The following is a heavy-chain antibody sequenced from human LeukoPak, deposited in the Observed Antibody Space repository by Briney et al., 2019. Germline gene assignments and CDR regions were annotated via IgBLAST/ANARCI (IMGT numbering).Heavy chain of an antibody. J-gene: IGHJ4*02. Sequence: SETLSLTCTVSGYSISSGYYWGWIRQPPGKGLEWIGSIYHSGSTYYNPSLESRVTISVDTSKNQFSLKLSSVTAADTAVYYCVRDFWSGYPLDYWGQGTLVTVSS. CDR1: GYSISSGYY. CDR3: VRDFWSGYPLDY. V-gene: IGHV4-38-2*02. CDR2: IYHSGST. D-gene: IGHD3-3*01.